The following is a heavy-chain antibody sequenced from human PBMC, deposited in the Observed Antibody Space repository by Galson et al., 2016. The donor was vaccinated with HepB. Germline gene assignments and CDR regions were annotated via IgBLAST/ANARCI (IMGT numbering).Heavy chain of an antibody. Sequence: SETLSLTCTVSGGSISLYSWSWIRQPPGKGLEWIGYIFYDGSANYNPSLKSRVAISRDTSENQFPLKVSSVTGADTAVYYWAASDLVGAPASVFRYWGQGFLATVSS. CDR1: GGSISLYS. CDR2: IFYDGSA. D-gene: IGHD1-26*01. J-gene: IGHJ4*02. V-gene: IGHV4-59*01. CDR3: AASDLVGAPASVFRY.